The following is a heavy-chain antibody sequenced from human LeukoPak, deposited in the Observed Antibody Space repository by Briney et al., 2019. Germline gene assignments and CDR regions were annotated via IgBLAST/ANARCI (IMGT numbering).Heavy chain of an antibody. J-gene: IGHJ4*02. CDR3: ARGLYSIVDC. D-gene: IGHD2-8*01. CDR1: GDSISSGGYY. CDR2: IDYSGST. V-gene: IGHV4-31*03. Sequence: PSETLSLTCTVSGDSISSGGYYWSWIRQHPGKGLEWMGYIDYSGSTYYNPSLKSRVTISRDTSKNQFSLKLSSVTAADTAVYYCARGLYSIVDCWGQGTLVTVSS.